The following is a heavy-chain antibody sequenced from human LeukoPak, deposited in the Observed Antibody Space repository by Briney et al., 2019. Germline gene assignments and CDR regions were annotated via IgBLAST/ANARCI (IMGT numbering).Heavy chain of an antibody. V-gene: IGHV4-59*01. CDR1: GGSIIYYY. Sequence: SGPLSLTCTASGGSIIYYYWSWIRQSPGKGLEWIGYVYYSGTTNYNPSLKSRVTISVDTSKNQFSLQLRSVTAADTAVYYCAREDPQTRVPEGMDVWGQGTTVTVSS. D-gene: IGHD4/OR15-4a*01. J-gene: IGHJ6*02. CDR3: AREDPQTRVPEGMDV. CDR2: VYYSGTT.